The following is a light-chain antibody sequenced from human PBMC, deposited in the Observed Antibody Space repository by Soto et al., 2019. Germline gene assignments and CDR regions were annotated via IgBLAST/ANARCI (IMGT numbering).Light chain of an antibody. V-gene: IGKV3-20*01. CDR3: QQYHLSPLT. CDR1: EAINNNF. CDR2: GAS. Sequence: EIVLTQSPGALSVAPGETLTLSCRASEAINNNFVAWYQQRPGQVPRLLMYGASIRVSGVPDRISGRRSGTGFIHNIARVEPEDSAVYFCQQYHLSPLTFGGGTQV. J-gene: IGKJ4*01.